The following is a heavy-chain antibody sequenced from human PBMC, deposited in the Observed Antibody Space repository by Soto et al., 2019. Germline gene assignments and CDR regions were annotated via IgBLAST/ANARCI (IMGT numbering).Heavy chain of an antibody. D-gene: IGHD3-3*01. J-gene: IGHJ3*02. V-gene: IGHV3-33*01. CDR3: ARGSDFWSGSGAFDI. CDR1: GFTFSSYG. Sequence: QVQLVESGGGVVQPGRSLRLSCAASGFTFSSYGMHWVRQAPGKGLEWVAVIWYDGSNKYYADSVKGRFTISRDNSKNTLYLQMNSLRAEDTAVYYWARGSDFWSGSGAFDIWGQGTMVTVSS. CDR2: IWYDGSNK.